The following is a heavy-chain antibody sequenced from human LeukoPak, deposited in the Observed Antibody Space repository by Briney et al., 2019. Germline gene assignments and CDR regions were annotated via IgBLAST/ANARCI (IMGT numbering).Heavy chain of an antibody. Sequence: GESMLFCATSSGYISSNYLTCFGRQMPGKGLEWMGIIYPADSDTRYSPSFQGQVTISADKSISTASLQWSSLEASDTAMYYCARLRGCDVYKPSCWGQRTLVTVSS. D-gene: IGHD5-24*01. CDR2: IYPADSDT. J-gene: IGHJ4*02. V-gene: IGHV5-51*01. CDR3: ARLRGCDVYKPSC. CDR1: GYISSNYL.